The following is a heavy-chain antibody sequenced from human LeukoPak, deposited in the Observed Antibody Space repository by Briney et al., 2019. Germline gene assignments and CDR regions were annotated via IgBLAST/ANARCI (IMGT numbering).Heavy chain of an antibody. CDR1: GGSFSGYY. Sequence: NPSETLSLTCAVYGGSFSGYYWTWIRQPPGKGLEWIGEIHYSGSVTYNPSLETRVTISVDTSKNQFSLRINSVTAADTAVYYCARGQWFRAFWSRGTPVTVSS. V-gene: IGHV4-34*01. D-gene: IGHD3-10*01. CDR3: ARGQWFRAF. J-gene: IGHJ4*02. CDR2: IHYSGSV.